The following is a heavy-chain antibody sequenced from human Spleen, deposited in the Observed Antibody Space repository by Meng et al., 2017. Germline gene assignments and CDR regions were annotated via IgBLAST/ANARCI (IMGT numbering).Heavy chain of an antibody. J-gene: IGHJ5*02. CDR2: IGHSGTT. V-gene: IGHV4-39*01. D-gene: IGHD6-19*01. CDR1: GGSNSTSGYH. Sequence: QLQQRGPGLEKPPAAPSPTGSVPGGSNSTSGYHWGWIRQPPGKGLEWIGSIGHSGTTYYTPTLRRRVTVSIDTSKNQFSLEVTSVTAADTAVYYCVRSSGWVRTGFDPWGQGTLVTVSS. CDR3: VRSSGWVRTGFDP.